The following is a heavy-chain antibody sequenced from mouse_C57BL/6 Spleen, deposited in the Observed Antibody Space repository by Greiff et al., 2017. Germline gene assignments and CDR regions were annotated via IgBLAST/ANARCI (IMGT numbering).Heavy chain of an antibody. V-gene: IGHV1-15*01. CDR1: GYTFTDYE. J-gene: IGHJ2*01. CDR2: IDPATGGT. CDR3: TRSRDYVSSFSFDY. Sequence: QVQLQQSGAELVRPGASVTLSCKASGYTFTDYEMHWVKQTPVHGLEWIGAIDPATGGTAYNQKFKGKAILTADKSASTAYMELRSLTSEDSADYYCTRSRDYVSSFSFDYWGQGTTLTVSS. D-gene: IGHD1-1*01.